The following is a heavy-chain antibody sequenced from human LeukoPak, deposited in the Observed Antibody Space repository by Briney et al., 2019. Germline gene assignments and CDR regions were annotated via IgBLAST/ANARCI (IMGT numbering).Heavy chain of an antibody. J-gene: IGHJ4*02. CDR2: IYHSGST. Sequence: PSETLSLTYTGSGYSISSGYYWGWIRQPPGKGLEWIGSIYHSGSTYYNPSLKSRVTISVDTSKNQFSLKLSSVTAADTAVYYCARAALGSARFDYWGQGTLVTVSS. CDR1: GYSISSGYY. V-gene: IGHV4-38-2*02. D-gene: IGHD6-6*01. CDR3: ARAALGSARFDY.